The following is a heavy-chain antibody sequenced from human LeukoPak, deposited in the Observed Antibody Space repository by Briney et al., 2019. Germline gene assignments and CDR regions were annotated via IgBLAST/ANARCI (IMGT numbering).Heavy chain of an antibody. CDR1: GFTFSSYG. CDR2: ISYDGSNK. D-gene: IGHD1-26*01. CDR3: AKSRPGGSYGTNYFDY. V-gene: IGHV3-30*18. J-gene: IGHJ4*01. Sequence: GGSLRLSCAASGFTFSSYGMHWVRQAPGKGLEWVAVISYDGSNKYYADSVKGRFTISRDNSKNTLYLQMNSLRAEDTAVYYCAKSRPGGSYGTNYFDYWGHGTLVTVSS.